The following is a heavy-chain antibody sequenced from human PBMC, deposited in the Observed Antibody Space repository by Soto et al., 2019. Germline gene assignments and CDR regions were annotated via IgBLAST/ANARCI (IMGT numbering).Heavy chain of an antibody. D-gene: IGHD5-12*01. J-gene: IGHJ4*02. CDR2: VSYSGTT. Sequence: LSLTCTVSGGSVSSGSYYWSWIRQPPGKGLEWIGYVSYSGTTNYNPSLKSRVTISVDTSKNQFSLKLRTVTAADTAVYYCARGRWLQSYYFDYWAQGTLVTVSS. CDR1: GGSVSSGSYY. V-gene: IGHV4-61*01. CDR3: ARGRWLQSYYFDY.